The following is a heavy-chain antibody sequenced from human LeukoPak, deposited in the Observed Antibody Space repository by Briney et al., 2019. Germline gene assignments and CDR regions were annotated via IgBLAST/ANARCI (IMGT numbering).Heavy chain of an antibody. CDR1: GYTFTSYD. Sequence: ASVTVSCKASGYTFTSYDINWVRQATGQGLEWMGWMNPNSGNKGYAQKFQGRVTMTRNTSISTAYMELSSLRSEDTAVYYCARSATRIAVAGHHSGYWGQGTLVTVSS. D-gene: IGHD6-19*01. CDR3: ARSATRIAVAGHHSGY. J-gene: IGHJ4*02. CDR2: MNPNSGNK. V-gene: IGHV1-8*01.